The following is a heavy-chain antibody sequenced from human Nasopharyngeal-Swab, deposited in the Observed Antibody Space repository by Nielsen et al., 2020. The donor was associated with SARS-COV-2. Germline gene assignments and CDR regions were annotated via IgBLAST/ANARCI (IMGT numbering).Heavy chain of an antibody. CDR1: GYSFTSYW. D-gene: IGHD2-21*02. V-gene: IGHV5-10-1*01. CDR3: AIHIVVVTATRPGGNTQSYYYYGMDV. CDR2: IDPSDSYT. Sequence: GESLKISCKGSGYSFTSYWISWVRQMPGTGLEWMGRIDPSDSYTNYSPSFQGHVTISADKSISTAYLQWSSLKASDTAMYYCAIHIVVVTATRPGGNTQSYYYYGMDVWGQGTTVTVSS. J-gene: IGHJ6*02.